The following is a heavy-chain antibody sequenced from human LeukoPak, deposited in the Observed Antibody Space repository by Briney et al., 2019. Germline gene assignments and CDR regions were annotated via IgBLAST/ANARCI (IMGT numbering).Heavy chain of an antibody. CDR3: VRDGYYGSGSPGWFGP. V-gene: IGHV4-38-2*02. D-gene: IGHD3-10*01. Sequence: PSETLSLTCTVSGYSINSAFYWGWIRVPPGKGLEWIGSVFHRGTTYYNSSVKSRVNISIDTSKNQFSLKLNSLTAEDTAMYYCVRDGYYGSGSPGWFGPWGPGTLVIVSA. CDR1: GYSINSAFY. J-gene: IGHJ5*02. CDR2: VFHRGTT.